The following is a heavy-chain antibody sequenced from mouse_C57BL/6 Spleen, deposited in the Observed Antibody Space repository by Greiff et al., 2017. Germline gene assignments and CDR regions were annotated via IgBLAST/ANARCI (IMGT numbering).Heavy chain of an antibody. J-gene: IGHJ1*03. CDR1: GYTFTSYW. V-gene: IGHV1-53*01. Sequence: QVQLQQPGTELVKPGASVKLSCKASGYTFTSYWMHWVKQRPGQGLEWIGNINPSNGGTNYNEKIKSKATLTVDKSSSTAYMQLTSLTSEDSAGYYCAIWGYGSPWYFCVWGTGATVSLSS. D-gene: IGHD1-1*01. CDR3: AIWGYGSPWYFCV. CDR2: INPSNGGT.